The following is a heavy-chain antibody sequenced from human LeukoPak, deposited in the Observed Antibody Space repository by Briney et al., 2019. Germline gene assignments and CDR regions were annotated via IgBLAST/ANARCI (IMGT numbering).Heavy chain of an antibody. Sequence: SVKVSCKVSGYTLTELSMHWVRQAPGKGLEWMGGFDPEDGETIYAQKFQGRVTMTEDTSTDTAYMELSSLRSDDTAVYYCATAGIRFGWFDAWGQGTLVTVSS. CDR2: FDPEDGET. J-gene: IGHJ5*02. CDR3: ATAGIRFGWFDA. D-gene: IGHD1-14*01. CDR1: GYTLTELS. V-gene: IGHV1-24*01.